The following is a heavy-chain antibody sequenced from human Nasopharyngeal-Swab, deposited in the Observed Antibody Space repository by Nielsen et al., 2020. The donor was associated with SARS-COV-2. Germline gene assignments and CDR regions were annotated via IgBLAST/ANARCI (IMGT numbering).Heavy chain of an antibody. D-gene: IGHD1-26*01. V-gene: IGHV3-23*01. Sequence: GESLKISCSASGFIFKNYAMNWVRQAPGRGLEWVSAISGADDSTKYADSVKGRFTISRDNSKNTLYLQMNSLRVEDTAVYYCAKGSVGAARYVHQQDYWGQGTLVTVSS. CDR1: GFIFKNYA. CDR2: ISGADDST. CDR3: AKGSVGAARYVHQQDY. J-gene: IGHJ4*02.